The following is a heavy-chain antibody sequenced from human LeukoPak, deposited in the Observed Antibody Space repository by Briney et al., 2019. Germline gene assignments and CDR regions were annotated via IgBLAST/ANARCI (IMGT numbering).Heavy chain of an antibody. CDR1: GYTFTSYD. CDR3: ARGSAFCCSSTSCYRNNWFDP. Sequence: ASVKVSCKASGYTFTSYDINWVRQATGQGLEWMGWMNPNSGNTGYAQKFQGRVTMTRNTSISTAYMELSSLRSEDTAVYYCARGSAFCCSSTSCYRNNWFDPWGQGTLVTVSS. CDR2: MNPNSGNT. V-gene: IGHV1-8*01. J-gene: IGHJ5*02. D-gene: IGHD2-2*01.